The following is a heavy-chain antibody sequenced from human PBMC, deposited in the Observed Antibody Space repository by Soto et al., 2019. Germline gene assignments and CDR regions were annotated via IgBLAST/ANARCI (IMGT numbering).Heavy chain of an antibody. J-gene: IGHJ4*02. V-gene: IGHV4-39*01. D-gene: IGHD6-6*01. Sequence: SETLSLTCTVSDGSISSSSYYWGWIRQPPGKGLEWIGSIYYSGSTYYNPSLKSRVTISVDTSKNQFSLKLSSVTAADTAVYYCERTKGVAARPKGFDYWGQGTLVTVSS. CDR1: DGSISSSSYY. CDR3: ERTKGVAARPKGFDY. CDR2: IYYSGST.